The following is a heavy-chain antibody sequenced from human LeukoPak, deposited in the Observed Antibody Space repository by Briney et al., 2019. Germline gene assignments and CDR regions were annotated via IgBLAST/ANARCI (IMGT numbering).Heavy chain of an antibody. J-gene: IGHJ4*02. D-gene: IGHD1-26*01. Sequence: PGGSLRLSCAASGFTFSSYGMHWVRQAPGKGLEWVAVISYDGSNKYYADSVKGRFTISRDNSKNTLYLQMNSLRAEDTAVYYCARAGSGSYYGDIDYWGQGTLVTVSS. CDR3: ARAGSGSYYGDIDY. CDR2: ISYDGSNK. CDR1: GFTFSSYG. V-gene: IGHV3-30*03.